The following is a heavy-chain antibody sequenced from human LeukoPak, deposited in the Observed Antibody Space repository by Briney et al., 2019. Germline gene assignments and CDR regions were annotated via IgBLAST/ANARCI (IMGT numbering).Heavy chain of an antibody. CDR3: ATAETDSSGYYFNDAFDI. Sequence: PGGSLRLSCAASGFTFSDYYMSWIRQAPGKGLEWVSYISSSGSTIYYADSVKGRFTISRDNAKNSLYLQMNSLRAEDTAVYYCATAETDSSGYYFNDAFDIWGQGAMVTVSS. D-gene: IGHD3-22*01. V-gene: IGHV3-11*04. J-gene: IGHJ3*02. CDR2: ISSSGSTI. CDR1: GFTFSDYY.